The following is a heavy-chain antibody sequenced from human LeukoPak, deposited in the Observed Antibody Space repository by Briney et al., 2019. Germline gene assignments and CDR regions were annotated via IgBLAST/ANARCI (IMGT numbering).Heavy chain of an antibody. CDR2: INSDGSYT. CDR1: GFTFNVLW. J-gene: IGHJ6*03. CDR3: ASRRSFHYYYMDV. D-gene: IGHD6-13*01. Sequence: GGSLRLSCAASGFTFNVLWMHWVRQAPGKGLVWLSHINSDGSYTTYADSVKDRFTISRDNAENTLYLQMNSPRAEDTAVYYCASRRSFHYYYMDVWGKGTTVTISS. V-gene: IGHV3-74*01.